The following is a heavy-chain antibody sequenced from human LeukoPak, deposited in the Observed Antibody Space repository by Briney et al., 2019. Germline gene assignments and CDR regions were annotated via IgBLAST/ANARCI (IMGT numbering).Heavy chain of an antibody. CDR3: ARLGYGNRVSCYGWFDP. CDR1: GGSISSGDYY. D-gene: IGHD2-2*01. V-gene: IGHV4-39*07. Sequence: SETLSLTCTVSGGSISSGDYYWAWIRQPPGKGLEWIGSIYHSGSTYNGPSLKSRVTMSVDTSKNQFSLKLTSVTAADTAVYYCARLGYGNRVSCYGWFDPWGQETLVTVSS. CDR2: IYHSGST. J-gene: IGHJ5*02.